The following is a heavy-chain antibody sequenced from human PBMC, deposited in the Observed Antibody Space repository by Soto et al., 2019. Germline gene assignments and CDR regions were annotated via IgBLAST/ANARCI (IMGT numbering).Heavy chain of an antibody. J-gene: IGHJ5*02. CDR2: IYYSGST. V-gene: IGHV4-31*03. Sequence: SETLSLTCTVSGGSISSGGYYWSWIRQHPGKGLEWIGYIYYSGSTYYNPSLKSRVTISVDTSKNQFSLKLSSVTAADTAVYYCARGPPWSHNWFDPWGQGTLVTVSS. CDR1: GGSISSGGYY. CDR3: ARGPPWSHNWFDP. D-gene: IGHD2-8*02.